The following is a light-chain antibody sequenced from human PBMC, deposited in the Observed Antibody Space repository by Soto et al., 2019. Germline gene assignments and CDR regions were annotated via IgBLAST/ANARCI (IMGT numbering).Light chain of an antibody. V-gene: IGLV2-11*01. CDR3: CSYAGSPHYV. CDR1: SSDVGGYNY. CDR2: DVS. Sequence: QSVLTQPRSVSGSPGQSVTISCTGTSSDVGGYNYVSWYQQHPGKAPKLMIYDVSKRPSGVPDRFSGSKSGNTASLTISGLRAEDEADYYCCSYAGSPHYVFGTGTKVTVL. J-gene: IGLJ1*01.